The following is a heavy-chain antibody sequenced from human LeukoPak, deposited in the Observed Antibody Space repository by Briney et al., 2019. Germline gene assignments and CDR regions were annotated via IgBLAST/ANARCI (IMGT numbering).Heavy chain of an antibody. CDR1: GFTFSGYW. J-gene: IGHJ6*02. CDR3: ARDDYQLGSYYYGMDV. Sequence: PGGSLRLSCAASGFTFSGYWVTWVRQAPGKGLEWVANINQDGREKYYVDSVKGRFTISRDNAKSPRFLQMNSLRAEDTAVYYCARDDYQLGSYYYGMDVWGQGTTVTVS. V-gene: IGHV3-7*01. D-gene: IGHD2-2*01. CDR2: INQDGREK.